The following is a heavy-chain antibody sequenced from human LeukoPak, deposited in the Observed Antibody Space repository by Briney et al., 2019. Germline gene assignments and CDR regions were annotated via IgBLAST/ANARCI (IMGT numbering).Heavy chain of an antibody. CDR2: INAGNGNT. Sequence: GASVKVSCKASGYTFTSYAMHWVRQAPGQRLEWMGWINAGNGNTKYSQKFQGRVTITRDTSASTAYMELSSLRSEDTAVYYCARVGLDAVAGTTGDWGQGTLVTVSS. CDR1: GYTFTSYA. D-gene: IGHD6-19*01. J-gene: IGHJ4*02. CDR3: ARVGLDAVAGTTGD. V-gene: IGHV1-3*01.